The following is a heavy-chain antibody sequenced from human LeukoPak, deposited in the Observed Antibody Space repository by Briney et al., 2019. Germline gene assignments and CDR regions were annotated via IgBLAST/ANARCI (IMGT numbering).Heavy chain of an antibody. CDR2: TAGADDVI. CDR1: GLTFSDYR. V-gene: IGHV3-23*01. CDR3: PAYIQRRPGMDV. Sequence: PGGSLRLSCAVSGLTFSDYRMMWVSQAPEKRLEWVAVTAGADDVIQYADSVKGRFTISTDNSKNTVYLQMNSLRAEDTALYFCPAYIQRRPGMDVWGQGTTVTVSS. J-gene: IGHJ6*02. D-gene: IGHD2-15*01.